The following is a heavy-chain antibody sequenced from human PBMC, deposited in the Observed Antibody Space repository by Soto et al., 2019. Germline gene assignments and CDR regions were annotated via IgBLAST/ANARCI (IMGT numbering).Heavy chain of an antibody. V-gene: IGHV3-23*01. J-gene: IGHJ4*02. D-gene: IGHD1-26*01. CDR1: GITLSSYA. CDR3: ANGKNSGTYRFYFDY. Sequence: GGSLRLSCAASGITLSSYAMSWVRQAPGKGPEWVSGISASGGSTSYADSVKGRFTISRDNSKNTLYLHMNSLRADDTAVYHCANGKNSGTYRFYFDYWGEGAMVTVSS. CDR2: ISASGGST.